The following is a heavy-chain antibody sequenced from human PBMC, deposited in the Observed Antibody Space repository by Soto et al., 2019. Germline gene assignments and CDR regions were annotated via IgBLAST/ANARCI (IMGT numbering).Heavy chain of an antibody. Sequence: ETLSLTCTVSGGSISSYYWSWIRQPPGKGLEWIGYIYYSGSTNYNPSLKSRVTISVDTSKNQFSLKLSSVTAADTAVYYCARDLSRYCSSTSCQDDNWFDPWGQGTLVTVSS. CDR1: GGSISSYY. CDR2: IYYSGST. J-gene: IGHJ5*02. V-gene: IGHV4-59*01. CDR3: ARDLSRYCSSTSCQDDNWFDP. D-gene: IGHD2-2*01.